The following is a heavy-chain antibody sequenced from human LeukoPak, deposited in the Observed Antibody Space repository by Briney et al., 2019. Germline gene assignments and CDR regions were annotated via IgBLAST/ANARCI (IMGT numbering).Heavy chain of an antibody. CDR3: ARGVRDYYYYYGMDV. Sequence: GESLKISCKGSGYSFTSYWIGWVRQMPGKGLEWMGIIYPGDSDTRYSPSFQGQVTISADKSISTAYLQWSSLKASDTAMYYCARGVRDYYYYYGMDVWGQGTTVTVSS. D-gene: IGHD3-10*01. CDR1: GYSFTSYW. CDR2: IYPGDSDT. J-gene: IGHJ6*02. V-gene: IGHV5-51*01.